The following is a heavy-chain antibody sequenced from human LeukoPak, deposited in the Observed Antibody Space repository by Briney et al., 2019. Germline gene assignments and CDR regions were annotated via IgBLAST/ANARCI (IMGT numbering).Heavy chain of an antibody. J-gene: IGHJ4*02. D-gene: IGHD6-13*01. CDR2: IYYSGST. Sequence: PSETLSLTCTVSGGSVSSGSYYWSWIRQPPGKGLEWIGYIYYSGSTNYNPSLRSRVTISVDTSKNQFSLKLSSVTAADTAVYYCATGYSSSCLDYWGQGTLVTVSS. V-gene: IGHV4-61*01. CDR1: GGSVSSGSYY. CDR3: ATGYSSSCLDY.